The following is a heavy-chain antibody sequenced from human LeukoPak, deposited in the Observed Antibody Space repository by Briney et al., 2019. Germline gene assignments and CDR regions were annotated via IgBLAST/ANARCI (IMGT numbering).Heavy chain of an antibody. CDR1: GGSVSDYY. CDR3: ASRKLGNDY. V-gene: IGHV4-59*02. D-gene: IGHD7-27*01. J-gene: IGHJ4*02. CDR2: IYYTGST. Sequence: ATETLSLTCTISGGSVSDYYWSWIRQSPGKGLEWIGYIYYTGSTTYNPSLKSRVTISAETSKNQFSLKLSSVTAADTAVYYCASRKLGNDYWGQGTLVTVSS.